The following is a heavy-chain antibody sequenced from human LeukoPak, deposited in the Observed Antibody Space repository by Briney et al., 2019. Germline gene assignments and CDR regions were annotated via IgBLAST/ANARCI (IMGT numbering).Heavy chain of an antibody. J-gene: IGHJ4*02. D-gene: IGHD3-10*01. V-gene: IGHV3-7*01. CDR1: GFTFSRYW. CDR3: AREGVPFARDY. Sequence: GSLRLSCAASGFTFSRYWMSWVRQTPGKRLEWVANIKPDGSAQNRVNSMRGRITLSRDNAKEVLYLQMNSLTAEDTAVYYCAREGVPFARDYWGQGTLVTVSS. CDR2: IKPDGSAQ.